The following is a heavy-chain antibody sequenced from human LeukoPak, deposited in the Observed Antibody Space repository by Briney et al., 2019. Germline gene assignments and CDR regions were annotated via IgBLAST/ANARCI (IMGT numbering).Heavy chain of an antibody. V-gene: IGHV3-21*01. CDR2: ISSSSSYI. Sequence: GGSLRLSCAASGFTFSSYSMNWVRQAPGKGLEWVSSISSSSSYIYYADSVKGRFTISRDNAKNSLFLQMNSLRAEDTAIYYCARGGSRRACTSTSCALDYWGQGTLVTVSS. D-gene: IGHD2-2*01. J-gene: IGHJ4*02. CDR3: ARGGSRRACTSTSCALDY. CDR1: GFTFSSYS.